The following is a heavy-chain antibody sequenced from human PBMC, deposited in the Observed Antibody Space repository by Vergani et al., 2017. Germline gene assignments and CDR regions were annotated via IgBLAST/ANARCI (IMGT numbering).Heavy chain of an antibody. J-gene: IGHJ6*03. CDR3: ARDLEYCSSTSCYTAYYYYMDV. V-gene: IGHV3-21*04. CDR1: GFTFSHYS. CDR2: ISGNNDDV. D-gene: IGHD2-2*02. Sequence: VQLVESGGGVVQPGGSLRLSCGASGFTFSHYSMNWVRQAPGKGLEWVSSISGNNDDVYYADSVKGRFTISRDNAKNSLYLQMNSLRAEDTAVYYCARDLEYCSSTSCYTAYYYYMDVWGKGTTVTVSS.